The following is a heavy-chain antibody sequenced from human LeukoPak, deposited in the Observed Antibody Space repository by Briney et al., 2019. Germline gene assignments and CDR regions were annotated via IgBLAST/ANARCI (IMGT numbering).Heavy chain of an antibody. CDR3: AKDMSDSSGWYPYYGMDV. CDR1: GFPFSSSA. D-gene: IGHD6-19*01. CDR2: ISGSGGST. Sequence: QPGGSLRLSCAASGFPFSSSAMSWVRQAPGKGLEWVSAISGSGGSTYYADSVKGRFTISRDNSKNTLYLQMNSLRAEDTAVYYCAKDMSDSSGWYPYYGMDVWGKGTTVTVSS. V-gene: IGHV3-23*01. J-gene: IGHJ6*04.